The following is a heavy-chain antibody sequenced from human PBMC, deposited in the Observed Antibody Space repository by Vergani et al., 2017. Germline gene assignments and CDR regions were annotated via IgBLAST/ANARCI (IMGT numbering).Heavy chain of an antibody. D-gene: IGHD3-22*01. V-gene: IGHV3-43D*03. Sequence: EVQLVESGGVVVQPGGSLRLSCAASGFTFDDYAMHWVRQAPGKGLEWVSLISWDGGSTYYADSVKGRFTISRDNSKNSLYLQMNSLRAEDTALYYCAKDRRDSSGYYVDYWGQGTLVIFSA. CDR2: ISWDGGST. CDR3: AKDRRDSSGYYVDY. CDR1: GFTFDDYA. J-gene: IGHJ4*02.